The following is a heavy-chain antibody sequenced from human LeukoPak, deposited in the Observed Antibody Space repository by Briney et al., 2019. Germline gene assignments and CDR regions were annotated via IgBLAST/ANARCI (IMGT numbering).Heavy chain of an antibody. J-gene: IGHJ6*04. CDR3: ARLVVEADYYYGMDV. CDR2: ISSSSSYT. Sequence: GGSVRLSCAASGFTFSDYYMSWIRQAPGKGLEWVSYISSSSSYTNYADSVKGRFTISRDNAKHSLYLQMNSLRAEDTAVYYCARLVVEADYYYGMDVWGKGTTVTVSS. D-gene: IGHD2-15*01. V-gene: IGHV3-11*06. CDR1: GFTFSDYY.